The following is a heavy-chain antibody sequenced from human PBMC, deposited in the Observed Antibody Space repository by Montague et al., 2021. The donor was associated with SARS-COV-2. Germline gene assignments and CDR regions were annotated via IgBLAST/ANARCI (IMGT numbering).Heavy chain of an antibody. D-gene: IGHD6-13*01. CDR1: GGFISSGGYY. CDR3: ARDVGWYSSSWFDY. Sequence: TLSLTCTVSGGFISSGGYYWSWIRQHPGKGLEWIGYIYYSGSTYYNPSLKSRVTISVDTSKNQFSLKLSSVTAADTAVYYCARDVGWYSSSWFDYWGQGTLVTVSS. CDR2: IYYSGST. J-gene: IGHJ4*02. V-gene: IGHV4-31*03.